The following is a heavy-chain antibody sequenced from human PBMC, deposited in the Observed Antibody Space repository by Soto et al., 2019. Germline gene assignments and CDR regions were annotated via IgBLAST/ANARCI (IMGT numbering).Heavy chain of an antibody. CDR3: ARVPLPASYYYYGMDV. Sequence: EVQLVESGGGLVQPGGSLRLSCAASGFTFSSYWMHWVRQAPGKGLVWVSRINSDGSSTSYADSVKGRFTISRDNAKNPLYLQMNRLRAEDTAVYYCARVPLPASYYYYGMDVWGQGTTVTVSS. V-gene: IGHV3-74*01. CDR1: GFTFSSYW. J-gene: IGHJ6*02. CDR2: INSDGSST.